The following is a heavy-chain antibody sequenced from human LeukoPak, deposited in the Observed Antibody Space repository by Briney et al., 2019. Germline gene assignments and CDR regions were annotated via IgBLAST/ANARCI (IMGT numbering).Heavy chain of an antibody. D-gene: IGHD2-21*02. CDR1: GYTFTSYY. CDR2: IHPGVGNT. CDR3: ATHIVVVTGSHTDVFDI. Sequence: ASVKVSCKASGYTFTSYYMHWVRQAPGQGLEWMGIIHPGVGNTSYAQNFQGRVTMTRDTSTTTVYMELSSLRSEDTAVYVCATHIVVVTGSHTDVFDIWGQGTMVTVSS. V-gene: IGHV1-46*01. J-gene: IGHJ3*02.